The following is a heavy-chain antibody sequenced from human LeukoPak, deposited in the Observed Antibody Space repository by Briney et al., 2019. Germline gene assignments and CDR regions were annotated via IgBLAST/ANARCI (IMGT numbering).Heavy chain of an antibody. CDR3: ARVATVTATGWFDP. CDR2: INPNSGGT. CDR1: GYTFTGYY. V-gene: IGHV1-2*02. D-gene: IGHD4-17*01. J-gene: IGHJ5*02. Sequence: GASVKVSCKASGYTFTGYYMHWVRQAPGQGLEWMGWINPNSGGTNYAQKFQGRVTMTRDTSISTAYMELSRLRSDDTAVYYCARVATVTATGWFDPWGQGTLVTVSS.